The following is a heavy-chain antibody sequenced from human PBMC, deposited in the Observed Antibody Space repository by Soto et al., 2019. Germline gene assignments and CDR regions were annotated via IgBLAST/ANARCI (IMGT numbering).Heavy chain of an antibody. J-gene: IGHJ6*02. V-gene: IGHV4-34*01. Sequence: PSETLSLTCAVYGGSSTDNHWTWIRQSPGKGLEWIGKINHSGGISSNPSLTSRVTISIDTSKNKFFLKLKSVTAADTAVYYCATGGGYYHYAMDVWGQGTTVTVSS. CDR2: INHSGGI. CDR3: ATGGGYYHYAMDV. D-gene: IGHD3-10*01. CDR1: GGSSTDNH.